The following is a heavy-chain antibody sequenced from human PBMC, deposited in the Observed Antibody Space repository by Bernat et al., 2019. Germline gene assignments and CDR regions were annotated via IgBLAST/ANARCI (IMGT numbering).Heavy chain of an antibody. CDR1: GFTFSSYS. Sequence: EVQLVESGGGLVKPGGSLRLSCAASGFTFSSYSMNWVRQAPGKGLEWASSISSSSSYIYYADSVKGRFTISRDNAKNSLYLQMNSLRAEDTAVYYCATLGYCSSTSCYGLGYWGQGTLVTVSS. D-gene: IGHD2-2*01. CDR3: ATLGYCSSTSCYGLGY. CDR2: ISSSSSYI. J-gene: IGHJ4*02. V-gene: IGHV3-21*01.